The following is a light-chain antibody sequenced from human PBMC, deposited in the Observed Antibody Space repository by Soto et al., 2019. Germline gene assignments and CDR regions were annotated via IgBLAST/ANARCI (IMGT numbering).Light chain of an antibody. J-gene: IGKJ1*01. V-gene: IGKV1-5*03. CDR1: QSISTW. CDR3: QVYYNS. CDR2: KAS. Sequence: DIQMTQFPSTLSASVGDRVTITCRASQSISTWLAWYQQKPGKAPKLLIYKASSLESGVPSRFSGSGSGTEFTLTLSTFKPDDTATYYCQVYYNSFGQGTKVEI.